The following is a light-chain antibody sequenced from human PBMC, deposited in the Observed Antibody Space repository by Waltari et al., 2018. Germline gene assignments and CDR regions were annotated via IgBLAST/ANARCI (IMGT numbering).Light chain of an antibody. V-gene: IGKV1-39*01. Sequence: DIQMTQSPSSLSASVGDRVTITCRASQGIRSYLNWYQQKPGKAPKLLIYDASNLQSGVPSRFSGSGSGTEFTLTISRLQAEDFATYFCQQSYSTPLTFGGGAKVEIK. CDR3: QQSYSTPLT. J-gene: IGKJ4*01. CDR1: QGIRSY. CDR2: DAS.